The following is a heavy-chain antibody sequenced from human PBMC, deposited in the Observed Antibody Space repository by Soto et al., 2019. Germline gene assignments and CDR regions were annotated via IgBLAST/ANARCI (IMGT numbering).Heavy chain of an antibody. J-gene: IGHJ5*02. Sequence: PGESLKISCQGSGDTFAAHWIAWVRQTPGRGLEWMGIIYPGDSDIRYGPSFQGQATMSVDKSTATAYLQWSSLRTSDTGIYYCARIHLPTGWFATWGQGTRVTVSS. CDR3: ARIHLPTGWFAT. V-gene: IGHV5-51*01. CDR2: IYPGDSDI. D-gene: IGHD5-18*01. CDR1: GDTFAAHW.